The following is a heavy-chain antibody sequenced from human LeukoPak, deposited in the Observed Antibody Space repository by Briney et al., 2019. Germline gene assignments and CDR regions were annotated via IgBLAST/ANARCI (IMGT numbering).Heavy chain of an antibody. Sequence: GGSLRLSCAASGFTFSSYAMHWVRQAPGKGLEWVAVISYDGSNKYYADSVKGRFTISRDNSKNTLYLQMNSLRAEDTAVYYCAHSSVGATTMQYYFDYWGQGTLVTVSS. D-gene: IGHD1-26*01. CDR3: AHSSVGATTMQYYFDY. CDR1: GFTFSSYA. V-gene: IGHV3-30-3*01. CDR2: ISYDGSNK. J-gene: IGHJ4*02.